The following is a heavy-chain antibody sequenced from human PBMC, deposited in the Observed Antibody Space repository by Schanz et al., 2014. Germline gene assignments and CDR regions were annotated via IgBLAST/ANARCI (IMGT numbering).Heavy chain of an antibody. CDR3: ARDRGHGDLPGDI. CDR2: IYHSGNT. Sequence: QVQLQESGPGLLKPSETLSLTCTASGGSIRSYFWSWIRQPPGEGLEWIGEIYHSGNTNYNASLKSRVTISVDKSKNQFSLKVRSVTAADTAVYYCARDRGHGDLPGDIWGQGTMVTVSS. J-gene: IGHJ3*02. V-gene: IGHV4-59*12. CDR1: GGSIRSYF. D-gene: IGHD4-17*01.